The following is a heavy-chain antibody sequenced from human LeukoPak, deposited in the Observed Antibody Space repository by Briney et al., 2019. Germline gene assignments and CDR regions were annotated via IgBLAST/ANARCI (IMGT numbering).Heavy chain of an antibody. Sequence: ETLSLTCTVSGDSISSSNYYWGWIRQPPGKGLEWVSSISSSSSYIYYADSVKGRFTISRDNAKNSLYLQMNSLRAEDTAVYYCARGAIGSSGYYYPLCDYWGQGTLVTVSS. CDR3: ARGAIGSSGYYYPLCDY. D-gene: IGHD3-22*01. J-gene: IGHJ4*02. CDR2: ISSSSSYI. V-gene: IGHV3-21*01. CDR1: GDSISSSN.